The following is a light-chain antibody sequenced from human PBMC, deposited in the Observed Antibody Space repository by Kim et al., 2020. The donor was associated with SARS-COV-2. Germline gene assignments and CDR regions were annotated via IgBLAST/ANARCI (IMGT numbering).Light chain of an antibody. Sequence: VVDRVTMTCRASQDIRNDLGWYQQNPGRAPKRLIYSASSLQSGVPSRCSGSGSGTEFTLTISSLQPEEFATYFCLQHNTYPISYGQGTRLEIK. V-gene: IGKV1-17*01. J-gene: IGKJ5*01. CDR3: LQHNTYPIS. CDR1: QDIRND. CDR2: SAS.